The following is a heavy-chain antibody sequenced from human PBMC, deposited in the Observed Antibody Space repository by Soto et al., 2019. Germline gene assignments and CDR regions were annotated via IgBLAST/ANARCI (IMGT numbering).Heavy chain of an antibody. D-gene: IGHD6-13*01. V-gene: IGHV4-38-2*02. Sequence: SSETLSLTCAVSGDSIIGIYHWAWIRQSPGRGLEWIASIYHTGTTYYTPSLESRVTISVDTSKNQFSLRLSSVTAADSAVYYCARDGWLGIAAAGIGNWFDPWGQGTLVTVSS. CDR2: IYHTGTT. J-gene: IGHJ5*02. CDR1: GDSIIGIYH. CDR3: ARDGWLGIAAAGIGNWFDP.